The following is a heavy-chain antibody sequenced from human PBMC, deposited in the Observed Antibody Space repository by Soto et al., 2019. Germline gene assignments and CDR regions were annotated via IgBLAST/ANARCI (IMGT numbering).Heavy chain of an antibody. J-gene: IGHJ5*02. D-gene: IGHD2-15*01. CDR2: ISNSGSSI. Sequence: GGSLRLSCAASGFTLSSYMMNWVRQAPGQGLEWISYISNSGSSIDYADSVKGRFTISRDNAKNSLYLQMNSLRAEDTAIYYCVRGGGGGLFDPWGQGTMVTVSS. CDR1: GFTLSSYM. V-gene: IGHV3-48*03. CDR3: VRGGGGGLFDP.